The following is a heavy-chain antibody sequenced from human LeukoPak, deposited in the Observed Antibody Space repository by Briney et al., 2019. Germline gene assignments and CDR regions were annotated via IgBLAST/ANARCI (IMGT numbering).Heavy chain of an antibody. CDR1: GGSFSGYY. D-gene: IGHD3-10*01. Sequence: SETLSLTCAVYGGSFSGYYWSWIRQPPGKGLEWIGEINHSGSTNYNPSLKSRVTISVDTSKNQFSLKLSSVTAADTAVYYCARGRTYYYGSGTAWFDPWGQGTLVTVSS. CDR3: ARGRTYYYGSGTAWFDP. CDR2: INHSGST. V-gene: IGHV4-34*01. J-gene: IGHJ5*02.